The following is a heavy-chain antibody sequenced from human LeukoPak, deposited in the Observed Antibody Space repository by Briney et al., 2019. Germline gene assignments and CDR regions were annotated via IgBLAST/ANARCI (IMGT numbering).Heavy chain of an antibody. CDR3: ARRVAATTDYHYYYYMDV. CDR1: GYSFSSYW. D-gene: IGHD6-19*01. CDR2: IYPGDSDT. V-gene: IGHV5-51*01. Sequence: GESLKISCKGSGYSFSSYWIGWVRQMPGKGLEWMGIIYPGDSDTRYSPSFQGQVTISADKSISTAYLQWSGLKASDTAMYYCARRVAATTDYHYYYYMDVWGKGTTVTVSS. J-gene: IGHJ6*03.